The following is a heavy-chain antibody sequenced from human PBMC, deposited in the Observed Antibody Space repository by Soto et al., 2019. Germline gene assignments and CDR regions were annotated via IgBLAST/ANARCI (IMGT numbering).Heavy chain of an antibody. CDR1: GGSISSYY. D-gene: IGHD3-3*01. V-gene: IGHV4-59*08. Sequence: QVQLQESGPGLVKPSETLSLTCTVSGGSISSYYWSWIRQPPGKGLEWIGYIYYSGSTNYNPSLKSRVTISVDTSKNQFSLKLSSVTAADTAVYYCARHPLKYYDFWSGYSRTAIPYYFDYWGQGTLVTVSS. CDR2: IYYSGST. CDR3: ARHPLKYYDFWSGYSRTAIPYYFDY. J-gene: IGHJ4*02.